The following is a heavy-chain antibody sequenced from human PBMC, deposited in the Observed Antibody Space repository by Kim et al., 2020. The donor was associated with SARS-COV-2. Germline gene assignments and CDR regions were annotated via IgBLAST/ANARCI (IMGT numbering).Heavy chain of an antibody. Sequence: GESLKISCKGSGYSFTSYWIGWVRQMPGKGLEWMGIIYPGDSDTRYSPSFQGQVTISADKSISTAYLQWSSLKASDTAMYYCARRGHSSSWYFKLWYFDLWGRGTLVTVSS. CDR3: ARRGHSSSWYFKLWYFDL. D-gene: IGHD6-13*01. CDR1: GYSFTSYW. V-gene: IGHV5-51*01. CDR2: IYPGDSDT. J-gene: IGHJ2*01.